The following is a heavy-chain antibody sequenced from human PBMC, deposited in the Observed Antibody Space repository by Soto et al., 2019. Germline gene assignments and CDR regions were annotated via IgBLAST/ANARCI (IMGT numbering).Heavy chain of an antibody. CDR1: GGSISCGVYS. J-gene: IGHJ6*02. CDR2: IYYSGST. Sequence: SETLSLTCAVSGGSISCGVYSWSWIRQPPVKGLEWIGYIYYSGSTYYNPSLKSRVTISVYRSNIQFSLKLSSVTPADTAVYYGAGDLGDTTMGPYGMDVWGQGTTVTVFS. D-gene: IGHD5-18*01. CDR3: AGDLGDTTMGPYGMDV. V-gene: IGHV4-30-2*01.